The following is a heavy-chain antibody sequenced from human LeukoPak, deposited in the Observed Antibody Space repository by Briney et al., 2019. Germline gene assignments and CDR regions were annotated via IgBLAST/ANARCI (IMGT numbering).Heavy chain of an antibody. CDR3: AREDIVVVPAAISY. D-gene: IGHD2-2*01. J-gene: IGHJ4*02. V-gene: IGHV3-21*01. CDR2: ISSSSSYI. CDR1: GFTFGSYS. Sequence: GGSLRLSCAASGFTFGSYSMNWVRQAPGKGLEWVSSISSSSSYIYYADSVKGRFTISRDNAKNSLYLQMNSLRAEDTAVYYCAREDIVVVPAAISYWGQGTLVTVSS.